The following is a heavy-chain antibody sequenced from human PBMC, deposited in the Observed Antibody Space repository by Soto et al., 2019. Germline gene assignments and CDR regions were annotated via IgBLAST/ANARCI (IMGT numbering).Heavy chain of an antibody. D-gene: IGHD3-22*01. CDR2: ISSSSRTI. Sequence: GGSLRLSCAASGFTFSSYSMNWLRQAPGKGLEWVSYISSSSRTIYYADSVKGRFTISRDNAKNSLYLQMNSLRAEDTAVYYCARDRFDYHDSSGYWRLDPWGQGTLVTVSS. V-gene: IGHV3-48*01. J-gene: IGHJ5*02. CDR1: GFTFSSYS. CDR3: ARDRFDYHDSSGYWRLDP.